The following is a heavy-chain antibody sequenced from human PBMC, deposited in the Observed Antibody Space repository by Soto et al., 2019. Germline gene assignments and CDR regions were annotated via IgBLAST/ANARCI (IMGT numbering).Heavy chain of an antibody. CDR3: AKDIGVGEIAVAKNYMDV. V-gene: IGHV3-9*01. CDR1: GFTFDDYA. D-gene: IGHD6-19*01. Sequence: GGSLRLSCAASGFTFDDYAMHWVRQAPGKGLEWVSGISWNSGSIGYADSVKDRFTISRDNAKNSLYLQMNSLRAEDTALYYCAKDIGVGEIAVAKNYMDVWGKGTTVTVSS. J-gene: IGHJ6*03. CDR2: ISWNSGSI.